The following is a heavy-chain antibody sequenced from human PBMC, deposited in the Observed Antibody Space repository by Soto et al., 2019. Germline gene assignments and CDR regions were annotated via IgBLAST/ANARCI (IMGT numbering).Heavy chain of an antibody. D-gene: IGHD6-13*01. Sequence: EEQLVESGGGLVQPGRSLRVSCAASGFNFDDYAMHWVRQAPGKGLEWVSGISSNSGRIGYADSVKGRFTISRDNAKNSLYLPMNSLRTEDTALYYCAKGGSSSWLRDGLDIWGQGTMVSVSS. J-gene: IGHJ3*02. V-gene: IGHV3-9*01. CDR2: ISSNSGRI. CDR1: GFNFDDYA. CDR3: AKGGSSSWLRDGLDI.